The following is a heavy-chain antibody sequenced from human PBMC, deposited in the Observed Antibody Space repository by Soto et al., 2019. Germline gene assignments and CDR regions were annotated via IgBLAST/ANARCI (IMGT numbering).Heavy chain of an antibody. Sequence: QTQGKGLEWSGYIYHSGSTYYNPSLKSRVTISVDRSKNQFSLKLSSVTAADTAVYYCSRGAYGLRDGCSVSAFLVSRTSDL. CDR2: IYHSGST. CDR3: SRGAYGLRDGCSVSAFLVSRTSDL. D-gene: IGHD2-21*02. V-gene: IGHV4-30-2*01. J-gene: IGHJ2*01.